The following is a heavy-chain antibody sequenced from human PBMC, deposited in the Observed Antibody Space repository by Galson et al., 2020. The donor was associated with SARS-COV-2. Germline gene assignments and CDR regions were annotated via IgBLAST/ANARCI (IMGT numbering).Heavy chain of an antibody. D-gene: IGHD6-13*01. V-gene: IGHV3-9*01. Sequence: LRLSCAASGFTFDDYAMHWVRQAPGKGLEWVSGISWNSGSIGYADSVKGRFTISRDNAKNSLYLQMNSLRAEDTALYYCAKDPGTDQYSSSWFTLDYWGQGTLVTVSS. CDR1: GFTFDDYA. J-gene: IGHJ4*02. CDR2: ISWNSGSI. CDR3: AKDPGTDQYSSSWFTLDY.